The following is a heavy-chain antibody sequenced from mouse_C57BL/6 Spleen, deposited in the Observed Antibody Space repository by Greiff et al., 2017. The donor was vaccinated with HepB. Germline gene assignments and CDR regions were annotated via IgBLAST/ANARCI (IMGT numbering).Heavy chain of an antibody. D-gene: IGHD1-1*02. Sequence: EVQLQQSGAELVKPGASVKLSCTASGFNINDYYMHWVKQRTEQGLEWIGRIDPEDGETKYATKFQGKATITADTSSNTAYLQLSSLTSEDTAVYYCARWGGYYFDYWGQGTTLTVSS. J-gene: IGHJ2*01. V-gene: IGHV14-2*01. CDR1: GFNINDYY. CDR3: ARWGGYYFDY. CDR2: IDPEDGET.